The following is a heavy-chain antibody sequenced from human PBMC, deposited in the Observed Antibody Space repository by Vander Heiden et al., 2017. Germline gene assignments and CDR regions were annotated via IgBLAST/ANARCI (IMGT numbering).Heavy chain of an antibody. Sequence: SSYGMHWVRQAPGKGLEWVAVIWYDGSNKYYADSVKGRFTISRDNSKNTLYLQMNSLRAEDTAVYYCARERATVTTCYGMDVWGQGTTVTVSS. CDR1: SSYG. J-gene: IGHJ6*02. CDR3: ARERATVTTCYGMDV. V-gene: IGHV3-33*01. CDR2: IWYDGSNK. D-gene: IGHD4-4*01.